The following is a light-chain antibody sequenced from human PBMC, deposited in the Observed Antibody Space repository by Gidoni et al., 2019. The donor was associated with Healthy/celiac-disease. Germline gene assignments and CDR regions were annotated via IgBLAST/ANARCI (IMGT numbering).Light chain of an antibody. CDR3: QQYGSSPIT. Sequence: EIVVTQSPGTRSLSPGERATLSCKASLSVSSSYLAWYQQKPGQAHRILIYGASSRATCIPDRFSGSVSGIDFPLTISRLESVDFSVYYCQQYGSSPITFGQGTRLEIK. CDR1: LSVSSSY. V-gene: IGKV3-20*01. J-gene: IGKJ5*01. CDR2: GAS.